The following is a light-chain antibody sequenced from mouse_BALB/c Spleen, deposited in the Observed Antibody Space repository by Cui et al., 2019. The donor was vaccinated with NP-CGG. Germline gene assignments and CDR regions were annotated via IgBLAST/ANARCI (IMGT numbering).Light chain of an antibody. Sequence: QTVVTQESALTTSPGETVTLTCRSITGAVTTSNYANWVQEKPDHLFTGLIGGTNNRAPGVPARFSGSLIGDKAALTITGAQTEDEAIYFCALWFGNHWVFGGGTKLTVL. CDR2: GTN. CDR3: ALWFGNHWV. V-gene: IGLV1*01. CDR1: TGAVTTSNY. J-gene: IGLJ1*01.